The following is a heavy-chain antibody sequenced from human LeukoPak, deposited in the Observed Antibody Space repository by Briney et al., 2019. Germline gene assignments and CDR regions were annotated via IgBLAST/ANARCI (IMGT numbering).Heavy chain of an antibody. V-gene: IGHV3-7*01. CDR1: GFIFSSHW. J-gene: IGHJ4*02. D-gene: IGHD3-9*01. Sequence: GESLRLSCAASGFIFSSHWMSWVRQALGKGLEWVANINQDGSEKYYVDSVKGRFTISRDSAKNSLYLQMNSLRAGDSAVYYCVRDARSKVILTGYSLWGQGTLVSVSS. CDR3: VRDARSKVILTGYSL. CDR2: INQDGSEK.